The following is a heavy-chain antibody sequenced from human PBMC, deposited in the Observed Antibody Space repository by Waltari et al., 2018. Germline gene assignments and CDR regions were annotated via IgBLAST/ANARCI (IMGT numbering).Heavy chain of an antibody. CDR2: NSVSTGAS. D-gene: IGHD3-16*01. J-gene: IGHJ4*02. CDR1: GFTFSTHN. Sequence: EVHLVESGGGLVQPGGSLRLSCAASGFTFSTHNMGWLRQAPGKVLEVVSLNSVSTGASHYADPVKGRFTISRDNPKNTLYLTMNSLRAEDPAVYYCAKGGIEARLTDYWGQGTLVTVSS. CDR3: AKGGIEARLTDY. V-gene: IGHV3-23*04.